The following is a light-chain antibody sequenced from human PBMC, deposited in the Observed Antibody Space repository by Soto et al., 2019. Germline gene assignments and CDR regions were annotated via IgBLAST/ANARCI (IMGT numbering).Light chain of an antibody. V-gene: IGKV3-20*01. Sequence: EFVLTQSPGTLSLSPGERATLSCRASQTVRNNYLAWYQQKPGQAPRLLIYDASSRATGIPDRFSGGGSGTDFTLTISRLEPEDFAVYYCQLYGTSPKTFGQGTKVDIK. CDR1: QTVRNNY. CDR3: QLYGTSPKT. J-gene: IGKJ1*01. CDR2: DAS.